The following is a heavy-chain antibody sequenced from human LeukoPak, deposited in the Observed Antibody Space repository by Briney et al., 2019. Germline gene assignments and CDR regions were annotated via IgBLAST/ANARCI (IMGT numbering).Heavy chain of an antibody. V-gene: IGHV3-7*01. J-gene: IGHJ4*01. CDR3: ARDINGPSN. CDR1: GFTFSNYW. CDR2: INQTGNEK. D-gene: IGHD2-8*01. Sequence: PGGSLRLSCVGSGFTFSNYWMSWVRQAPGKGLEWVDNINQTGNEKYYVDSVRGRFTISRDNAKNSLYLQMTILEAEDTAVYYCARDINGPSNWGQGVLVAVSS.